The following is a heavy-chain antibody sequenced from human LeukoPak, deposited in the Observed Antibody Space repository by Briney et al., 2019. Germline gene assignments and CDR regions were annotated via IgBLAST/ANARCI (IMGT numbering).Heavy chain of an antibody. CDR3: TRHTYGVYYFDY. CDR2: FRSKANSYAT. Sequence: GGSLRLSCAASGFTFSGSAMHWVRQASGKGLEWVGRFRSKANSYATAYAASVKGKVTISRDDSKNPAYLQMNSLKTEDTAVYYCTRHTYGVYYFDYWGQGTLVTVSS. V-gene: IGHV3-73*01. D-gene: IGHD4-17*01. CDR1: GFTFSGSA. J-gene: IGHJ4*02.